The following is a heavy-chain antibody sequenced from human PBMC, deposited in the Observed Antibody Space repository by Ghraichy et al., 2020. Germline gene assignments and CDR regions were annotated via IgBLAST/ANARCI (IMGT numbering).Heavy chain of an antibody. CDR3: AKSRAVAGTKYFDY. CDR1: GFTFSNYA. J-gene: IGHJ4*02. V-gene: IGHV3-23*01. Sequence: GGSLRLSCAASGFTFSNYAMSWVRQAPGKGLEWVSAISGSGGGTYYADSVKGRFTISRDNSKNTLYLQMNSLRAEDTAVYYCAKSRAVAGTKYFDYWGQGTLGTVSS. D-gene: IGHD6-19*01. CDR2: ISGSGGGT.